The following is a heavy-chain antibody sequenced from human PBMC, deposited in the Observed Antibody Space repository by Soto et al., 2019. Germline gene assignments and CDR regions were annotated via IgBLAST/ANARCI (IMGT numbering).Heavy chain of an antibody. CDR3: GRCTGTSCHLGADF. D-gene: IGHD2-2*01. CDR1: GFTFSNYA. J-gene: IGHJ4*02. V-gene: IGHV3-30-3*01. CDR2: ISFDGNNN. Sequence: QVQLVESGGGVVQPGRSLRLSCAASGFTFSNYALHWVRQAPGRGLEWVALISFDGNNNYYANSVKGRFTISRDNSKNSLYRHMNRLRAEDTAVYYCGRCTGTSCHLGADFWGQGTLVIVSS.